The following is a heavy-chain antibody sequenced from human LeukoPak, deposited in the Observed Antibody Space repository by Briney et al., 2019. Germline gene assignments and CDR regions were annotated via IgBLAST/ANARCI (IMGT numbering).Heavy chain of an antibody. J-gene: IGHJ6*03. V-gene: IGHV1-2*02. CDR3: ARDPVQWLVRYYYYYMDV. D-gene: IGHD6-19*01. CDR2: YNPNSGGT. CDR1: RYTFTGYY. Sequence: ASVKVSCKGSRYTFTGYYMNWVRQAPGQGLEWMGWYNPNSGGTNYAQKFQGRVTMTRDTSISTAYMELSRPRSDDTAVYYCARDPVQWLVRYYYYYMDVWGKGTTVTVSS.